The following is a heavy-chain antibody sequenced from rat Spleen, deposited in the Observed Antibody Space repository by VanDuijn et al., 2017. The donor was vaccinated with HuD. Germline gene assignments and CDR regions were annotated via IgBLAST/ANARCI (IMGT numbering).Heavy chain of an antibody. CDR2: IIISGGST. D-gene: IGHD1-2*01. J-gene: IGHJ2*01. CDR1: GFTFSNFV. CDR3: ARRRIAAMGYFDY. Sequence: EVQLVESGGGLVQPGRSMKLSCAASGFTFSNFVMAWVRQAPTKGLEWVASIIISGGSTYYRDSVKGRFTVARDNAKSTRYLQMDSLRSEDTATYYCARRRIAAMGYFDYWGQGVMVTVSS. V-gene: IGHV5-25*01.